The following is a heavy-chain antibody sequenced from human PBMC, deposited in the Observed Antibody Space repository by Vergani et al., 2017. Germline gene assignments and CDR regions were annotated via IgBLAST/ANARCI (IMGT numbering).Heavy chain of an antibody. V-gene: IGHV3-30*02. CDR3: AKAQDVVVVAALDTAYDY. D-gene: IGHD2-15*01. J-gene: IGHJ4*02. Sequence: QVQLVESGGGVVQPGGSLRLSCAAAGFTFSSYGMHWVRQAPGKGLEWVAFIRYEGSNKYYADSVKGRFTISRDNSKTTLYLQMNSLRAEDTAVYYCAKAQDVVVVAALDTAYDYWGQGTLVTVSS. CDR2: IRYEGSNK. CDR1: GFTFSSYG.